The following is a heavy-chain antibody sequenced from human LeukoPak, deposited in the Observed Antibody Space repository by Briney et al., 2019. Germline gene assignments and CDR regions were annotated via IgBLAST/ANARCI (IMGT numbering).Heavy chain of an antibody. CDR1: GFTFSSYG. CDR3: ARDLSDDILTGYTLDY. D-gene: IGHD3-9*01. V-gene: IGHV3-23*01. J-gene: IGHJ4*02. CDR2: ISGSGGST. Sequence: HPGGSLRLSCAASGFTFSSYGMSWVRQAPGKGLEWVSAISGSGGSTYYADSVKGRFTISRDNSKNTLYLQMNSLRAEDTAVYYCARDLSDDILTGYTLDYWGQGTLVTVSS.